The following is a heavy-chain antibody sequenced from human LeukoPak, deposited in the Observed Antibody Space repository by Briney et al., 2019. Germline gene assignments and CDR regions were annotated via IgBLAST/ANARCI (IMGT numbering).Heavy chain of an antibody. CDR3: ARGGKVQLWSPGYYYYMDV. Sequence: SVKVSCKASGGTFSSYAISWVRQAPGQGLERMGGIIPIFGTANYAQKFQGRVTITTDESTSTAYMELSSLRSEDTAVYYCARGGKVQLWSPGYYYYMDVWGKGTTVTVSS. CDR1: GGTFSSYA. D-gene: IGHD5-18*01. CDR2: IIPIFGTA. V-gene: IGHV1-69*05. J-gene: IGHJ6*03.